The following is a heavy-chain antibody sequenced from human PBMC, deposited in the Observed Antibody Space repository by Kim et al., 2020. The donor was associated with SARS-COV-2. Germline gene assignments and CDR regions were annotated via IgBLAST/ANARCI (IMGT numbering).Heavy chain of an antibody. CDR3: ARALPGLFDY. CDR2: ST. Sequence: STNHNPSLKSRVTISVDPSKNQFSLKLSSVTAADTAVYYCARALPGLFDYWGQGTLVTVSS. J-gene: IGHJ4*02. V-gene: IGHV4-34*01.